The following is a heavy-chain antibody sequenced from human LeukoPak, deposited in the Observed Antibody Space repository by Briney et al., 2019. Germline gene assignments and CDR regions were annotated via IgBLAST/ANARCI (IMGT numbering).Heavy chain of an antibody. CDR3: AKSWDFDWLLSY. V-gene: IGHV3-23*01. Sequence: PGRTLRLSCVASGFTFSNDAMNWVRQPPAKGLELVSGVSVSGTSTYYADSVKGRFPISRDNSKNRLHLQMDSPRAEDTAVYYCAKSWDFDWLLSYWGQGTLVTVSS. CDR2: VSVSGTST. J-gene: IGHJ4*02. CDR1: GFTFSNDA. D-gene: IGHD3-9*01.